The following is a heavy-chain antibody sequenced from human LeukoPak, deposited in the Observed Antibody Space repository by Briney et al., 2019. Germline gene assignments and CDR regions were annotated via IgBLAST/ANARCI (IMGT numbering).Heavy chain of an antibody. CDR2: ISYDGSNK. CDR1: GFTFSSYA. D-gene: IGHD2-8*01. Sequence: GGSLRLSCEASGFTFSSYAMHWVRQAPGKGLEWVAVISYDGSNKYYVDSVKGRFTISRDNSKNTLYLQMNSLRAEDTAVYYCARGPRYCTNGVCYTAYWGQGTLVTVSS. V-gene: IGHV3-30-3*01. J-gene: IGHJ4*02. CDR3: ARGPRYCTNGVCYTAY.